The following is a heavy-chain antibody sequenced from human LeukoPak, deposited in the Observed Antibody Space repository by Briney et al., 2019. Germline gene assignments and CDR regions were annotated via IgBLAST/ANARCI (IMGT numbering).Heavy chain of an antibody. Sequence: ASVKVSCKASGYTFTGYYTHWVRQAPGQGLEWMGWISAQHGQTEYAPNSQDRVTMTTDTYTNTAYMELRSLRSDDTAVYYCAGSLGYCTSNVCYLKYWGQGTLVTVSS. D-gene: IGHD2-8*01. V-gene: IGHV1-18*04. CDR3: AGSLGYCTSNVCYLKY. CDR2: ISAQHGQT. CDR1: GYTFTGYY. J-gene: IGHJ4*02.